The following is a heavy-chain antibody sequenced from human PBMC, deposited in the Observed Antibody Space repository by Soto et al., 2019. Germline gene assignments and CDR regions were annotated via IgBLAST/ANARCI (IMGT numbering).Heavy chain of an antibody. J-gene: IGHJ4*02. V-gene: IGHV4-39*01. CDR1: GGSISSSSYY. CDR2: IYYSGST. Sequence: QLQLQESGPGLVKPSETLSLTCTVSGGSISSSSYYWGWIRQPPGKGLEWIGSIYYSGSTYYNPSLKGRVTISVDTSKNQFSLKLRSVTAADTAVYYCARHELAAAGTFPKPSVFDFWGQGTLVTVSS. CDR3: ARHELAAAGTFPKPSVFDF. D-gene: IGHD6-13*01.